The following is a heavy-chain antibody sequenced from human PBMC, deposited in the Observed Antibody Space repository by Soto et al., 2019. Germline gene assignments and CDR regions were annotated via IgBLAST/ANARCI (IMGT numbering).Heavy chain of an antibody. CDR3: AKDTAPGFYDANGHLDY. V-gene: IGHV3-9*01. J-gene: IGHJ4*02. CDR1: GNSFDDYA. CDR2: INWDSGDI. D-gene: IGHD2-8*01. Sequence: GGSLRLSCVVSGNSFDDYAMYWVRQVPGKGLEWVSGINWDSGDIGYADSVKGRLTISRDNAKNSLYLQMNSLKTEDTALYYCAKDTAPGFYDANGHLDYWGQGTPVTVSS.